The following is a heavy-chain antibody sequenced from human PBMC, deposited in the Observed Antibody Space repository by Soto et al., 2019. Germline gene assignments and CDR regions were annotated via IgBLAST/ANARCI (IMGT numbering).Heavy chain of an antibody. D-gene: IGHD3-10*01. CDR3: ARDSWCGGQGGDFDY. CDR1: GFTFSSYG. V-gene: IGHV3-33*01. Sequence: QVQLVESGGGVVQPGRSLGLSCAASGFTFSSYGMHWVRQAPGKELECVAVIWYDGSNQYYVDSVKGRFTISRDNSKHTLYLQMNSLIGEDRAEYYGARDSWCGGQGGDFDYWGQGTLVTVSS. J-gene: IGHJ4*02. CDR2: IWYDGSNQ.